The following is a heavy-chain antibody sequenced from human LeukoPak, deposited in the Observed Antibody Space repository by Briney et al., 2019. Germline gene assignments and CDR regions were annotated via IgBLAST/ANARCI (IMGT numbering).Heavy chain of an antibody. Sequence: GGSLRLSCAASGFTFSSYSMNWVRQAPGKGLEWVSSISSSSSYIYYADSVKGRFTISRDNAKNSLYLQMNSLRAEDTAVYYCASFVGGSGSRDYWGQGALVTVSS. CDR1: GFTFSSYS. CDR2: ISSSSSYI. J-gene: IGHJ4*02. D-gene: IGHD3-10*01. CDR3: ASFVGGSGSRDY. V-gene: IGHV3-21*01.